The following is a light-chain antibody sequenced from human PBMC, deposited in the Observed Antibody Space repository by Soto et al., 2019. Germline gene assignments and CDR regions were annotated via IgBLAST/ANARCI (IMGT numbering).Light chain of an antibody. J-gene: IGKJ1*01. CDR2: AAS. CDR1: QGISSY. Sequence: DIQLTQSPSFLSASVGDRVTITCRASQGISSYLAWYQQKPGKAPKLLIYAASTLQSGVPSRFSGSGSGTDFTLTISSLQPEDFATYYCLQHNSYPRTFGQGTKVDIK. CDR3: LQHNSYPRT. V-gene: IGKV1-9*01.